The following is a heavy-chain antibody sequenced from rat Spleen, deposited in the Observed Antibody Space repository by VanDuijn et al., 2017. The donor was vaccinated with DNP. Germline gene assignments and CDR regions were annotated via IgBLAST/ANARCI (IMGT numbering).Heavy chain of an antibody. D-gene: IGHD1-4*01. J-gene: IGHJ2*01. Sequence: EVQLVESGGGLVQPGRSLKLSCAASGFTFGDYYMAWVRQAPTKGLEWVAYINYDGGNTNYRDFVRGRFTISRDNAKSTLYLQMNSLRSEDMATYYCARHVLPLRVWDYWGQGVMVTVSS. CDR3: ARHVLPLRVWDY. V-gene: IGHV5-22*01. CDR1: GFTFGDYY. CDR2: INYDGGNT.